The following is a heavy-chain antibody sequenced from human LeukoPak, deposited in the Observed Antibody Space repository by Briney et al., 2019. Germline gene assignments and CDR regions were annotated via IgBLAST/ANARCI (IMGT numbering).Heavy chain of an antibody. CDR2: IYYSGST. D-gene: IGHD3-3*01. CDR3: AREDTISLFDY. J-gene: IGHJ4*02. Sequence: SSETLSLTCTVSGGSISSGGYYWSWIRQHPGKGLEWIGYIYYSGSTYYNPPLKSRVTISVDTSKNQFSLRLSSVTAAYTAVYYCAREDTISLFDYWGQGTLVTVSS. V-gene: IGHV4-31*03. CDR1: GGSISSGGYY.